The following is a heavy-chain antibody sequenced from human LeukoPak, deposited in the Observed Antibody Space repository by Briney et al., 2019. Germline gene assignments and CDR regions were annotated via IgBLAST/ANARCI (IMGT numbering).Heavy chain of an antibody. Sequence: SETLSLTCTVSGGSISSYYWSCIRQPPGKGLEWIGYIYYSGSTNYNPSLKSRVTISVDTSKNQFSLKLSSVTAADTAVYYCARVMGSYYDSSGYPEYFQHWGQGTLVTVSS. CDR3: ARVMGSYYDSSGYPEYFQH. J-gene: IGHJ1*01. V-gene: IGHV4-59*01. CDR1: GGSISSYY. CDR2: IYYSGST. D-gene: IGHD3-22*01.